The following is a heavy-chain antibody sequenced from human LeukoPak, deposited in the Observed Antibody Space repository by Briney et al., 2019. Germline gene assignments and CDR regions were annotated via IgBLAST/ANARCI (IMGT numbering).Heavy chain of an antibody. CDR1: GFTFSNYD. CDR2: IGFAGDT. D-gene: IGHD1-26*01. V-gene: IGHV3-13*04. CDR3: ARGADAAYDY. Sequence: PGGSLRHSCAASGFTFSNYDMHWVRQTIGKGLEWVSIIGFAGDTYYPGSVRGRFTISRENAKNSLYLQMNSLRVEDTALYFCARGADAAYDYWGQGTLVTVSS. J-gene: IGHJ4*02.